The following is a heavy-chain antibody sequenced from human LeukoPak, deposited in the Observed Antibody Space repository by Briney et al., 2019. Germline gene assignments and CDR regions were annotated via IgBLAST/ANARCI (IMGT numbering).Heavy chain of an antibody. V-gene: IGHV4-31*03. CDR1: GGPISDDGYY. J-gene: IGHJ2*01. CDR2: IHSSRST. Sequence: PSQTLSLTRTVSGGPISDDGYYWSWIRQHPGKSPERIWYIHSSRSTYYNPSLKSRVTISVDTSKNVCSLKLSSVTAADTAVYYCARDKGEMVTIRLGYFDLWGRGTLATVSS. CDR3: ARDKGEMVTIRLGYFDL. D-gene: IGHD5-24*01.